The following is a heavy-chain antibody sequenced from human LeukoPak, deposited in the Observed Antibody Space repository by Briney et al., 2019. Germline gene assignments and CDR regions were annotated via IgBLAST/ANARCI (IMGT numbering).Heavy chain of an antibody. CDR1: GLTFSSYP. Sequence: PGGSLRLSCVVSGLTFSSYPMSWVRQAPGKGLEWDSVISESGDVTHYADSMKGRFTISRDNTKNTLNLQMNGLRDEDTAIYYCARDSSHYLGSSDYWGQGALVTVSS. J-gene: IGHJ4*02. D-gene: IGHD6-6*01. CDR3: ARDSSHYLGSSDY. CDR2: ISESGDVT. V-gene: IGHV3-23*01.